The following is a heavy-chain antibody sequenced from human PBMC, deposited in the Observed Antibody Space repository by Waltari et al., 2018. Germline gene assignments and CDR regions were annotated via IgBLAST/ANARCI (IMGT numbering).Heavy chain of an antibody. D-gene: IGHD6-19*01. J-gene: IGHJ5*02. CDR2: IYHSGST. CDR3: ARGLYSSGWYGGYWFDP. CDR1: GGSISRSNR. V-gene: IGHV4-4*02. Sequence: QVQLQESGTGLVKPSGTLSLTCAVSGGSISRSNRWSWVRQPPGKGLEWIGEIYHSGSTNYNPSLKSRVTISVDKSKNQFSLKLSSVTAADTAVYYCARGLYSSGWYGGYWFDPWGQGTLVTVSS.